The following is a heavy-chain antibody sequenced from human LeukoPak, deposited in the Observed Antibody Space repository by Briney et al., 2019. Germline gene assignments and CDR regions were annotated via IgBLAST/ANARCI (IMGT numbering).Heavy chain of an antibody. V-gene: IGHV3-21*01. Sequence: GGSLRLSCAASGFTFSSYSMNWVRQAPGKGLEWVSSISSSSYIYYADSVKGRFTISRDNAKNSLYLQMNSLRAEDTAVYYCARGESYYYDSSGYYHSYYFDYWGQGTLVTVSS. CDR3: ARGESYYYDSSGYYHSYYFDY. CDR1: GFTFSSYS. J-gene: IGHJ4*02. CDR2: ISSSSYI. D-gene: IGHD3-22*01.